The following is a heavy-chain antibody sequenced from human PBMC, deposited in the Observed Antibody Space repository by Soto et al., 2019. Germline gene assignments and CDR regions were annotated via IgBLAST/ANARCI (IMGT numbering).Heavy chain of an antibody. Sequence: PGGSLRLSCAASGFTFNNYAMSWVRQAPGKGLEWVSVISASGIATFYADPVKGRFTISRDNSENTLYLQMNSLRAEDTAVYYCARDPDPRYCSGPGCYGSWGQGTLVTVSS. J-gene: IGHJ4*02. V-gene: IGHV3-23*01. D-gene: IGHD2-2*01. CDR3: ARDPDPRYCSGPGCYGS. CDR2: ISASGIAT. CDR1: GFTFNNYA.